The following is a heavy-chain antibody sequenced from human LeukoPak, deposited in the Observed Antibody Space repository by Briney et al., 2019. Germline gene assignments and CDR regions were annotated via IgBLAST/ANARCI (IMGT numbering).Heavy chain of an antibody. CDR3: ASKNTDYFNAFDI. CDR1: GFTFSDYY. J-gene: IGHJ3*02. D-gene: IGHD2/OR15-2a*01. CDR2: ISSAGSTI. V-gene: IGHV3-11*01. Sequence: GGSLRLSCAAPGFTFSDYYMSWIRRAPGKGPEWISYISSAGSTIYYADSVKGRFTISRDNAKNSLYLQMNSLRAEDTAVYYCASKNTDYFNAFDIWGQGTMVTVSS.